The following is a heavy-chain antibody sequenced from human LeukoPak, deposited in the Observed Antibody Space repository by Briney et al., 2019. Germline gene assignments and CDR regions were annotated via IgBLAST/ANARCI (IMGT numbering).Heavy chain of an antibody. CDR2: IYYSGST. CDR3: ARTANYYDSSGYDY. CDR1: GGSISSYY. J-gene: IGHJ4*02. D-gene: IGHD3-22*01. Sequence: SETLSLTCTVSGGSISSYYWSWIRQPAGKGLEWIGYIYYSGSTNYNPSLKSRVTISVDTSKNQFSLKLSSVTAADTAVYYCARTANYYDSSGYDYWGQGTLVTVSS. V-gene: IGHV4-59*01.